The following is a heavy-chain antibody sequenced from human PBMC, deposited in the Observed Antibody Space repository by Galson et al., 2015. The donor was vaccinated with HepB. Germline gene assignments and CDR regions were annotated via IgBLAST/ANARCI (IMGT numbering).Heavy chain of an antibody. CDR3: ARSRDSSSWDRLVAQGDY. Sequence: SLRLSCAASGFTFSSYSMNWVRQAPGKGLEWVSSISSSSSYIYYADSVKGRFTISRDNAKNSLYLQMNSLRAEDTAVYYCARSRDSSSWDRLVAQGDYWGQGTLVTVSS. V-gene: IGHV3-21*01. CDR1: GFTFSSYS. D-gene: IGHD6-13*01. J-gene: IGHJ4*02. CDR2: ISSSSSYI.